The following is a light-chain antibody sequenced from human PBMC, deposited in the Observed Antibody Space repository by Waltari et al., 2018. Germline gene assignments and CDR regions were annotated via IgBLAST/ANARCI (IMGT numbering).Light chain of an antibody. Sequence: DIQMTQSPPSLSESVGDRVAITCRASQTINNFLNWYQKKPGKAPKLLIYGASTLHNGVPSRFSGSASGTDFTLIISSLQPEDFATYYCQQAYNTPVTFGPGTKVDIK. CDR1: QTINNF. CDR3: QQAYNTPVT. V-gene: IGKV1-39*01. J-gene: IGKJ3*01. CDR2: GAS.